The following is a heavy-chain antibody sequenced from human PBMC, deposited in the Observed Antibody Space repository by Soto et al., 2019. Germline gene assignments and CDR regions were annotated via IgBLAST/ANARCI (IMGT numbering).Heavy chain of an antibody. Sequence: KPGGSLRLSCAASGFTFSSYSMNWVRQAPGKGLEWVSSISSSSSYIYYADSVKGRFTISRDNAKNSLYLQMNSLRAEDTAVYYCARDRVTIFGVVTYDAFDIWRQGTMVTVSS. V-gene: IGHV3-21*01. CDR3: ARDRVTIFGVVTYDAFDI. D-gene: IGHD3-3*01. CDR1: GFTFSSYS. CDR2: ISSSSSYI. J-gene: IGHJ3*02.